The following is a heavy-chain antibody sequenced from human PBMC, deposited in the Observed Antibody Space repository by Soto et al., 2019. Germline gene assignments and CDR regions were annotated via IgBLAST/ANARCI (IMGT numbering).Heavy chain of an antibody. V-gene: IGHV4-59*08. Sequence: SETLSFTCTVSGGSVSSYYWGWIRQPPGKGLEWIGYIYYSGSTKYNPSLKSRVTMSVDTSNNQFSLKVSSVTAADTAVYYCARHSNRNYGLYYFDFWGLGALVTVSS. D-gene: IGHD4-4*01. J-gene: IGHJ4*02. CDR3: ARHSNRNYGLYYFDF. CDR1: GGSVSSYY. CDR2: IYYSGST.